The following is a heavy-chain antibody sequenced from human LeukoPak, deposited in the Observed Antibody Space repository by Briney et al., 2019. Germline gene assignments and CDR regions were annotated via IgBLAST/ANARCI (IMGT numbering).Heavy chain of an antibody. J-gene: IGHJ4*02. CDR1: GYTFTSYG. CDR2: ISAYNGNT. D-gene: IGHD3-10*01. CDR3: ARDRGYYYGSGSYYKGPHFDY. V-gene: IGHV1-18*01. Sequence: ASVKVSCKASGYTFTSYGISWVRQAPGQGLEWMGWISAYNGNTNYAQKLQGRVTMTTDTSTSTAYMELRSLRSDDTAVYYWARDRGYYYGSGSYYKGPHFDYWGQGTLVTVSS.